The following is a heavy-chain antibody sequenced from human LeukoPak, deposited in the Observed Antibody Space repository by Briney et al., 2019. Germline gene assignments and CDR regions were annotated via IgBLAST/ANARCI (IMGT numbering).Heavy chain of an antibody. D-gene: IGHD1-26*01. CDR3: AKGGIGITKMHGNWTFDL. V-gene: IGHV3-30*18. CDR2: REIDGCKK. CDR1: GFTFSHYG. J-gene: IGHJ4*02. Sequence: GGSLTLTCTGSGFTFSHYGMHWVRQSPAKGQEWVAVREIDGCKKFYEDSFKDRFIISRANSENTLYLEMNSLRSEDTAMYYCAKGGIGITKMHGNWTFDLWGQGTRVTVSS.